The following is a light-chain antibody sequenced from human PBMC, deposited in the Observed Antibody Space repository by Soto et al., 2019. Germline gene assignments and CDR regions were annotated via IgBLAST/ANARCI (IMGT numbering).Light chain of an antibody. V-gene: IGLV1-40*01. Sequence: QSVLTQPPSVSGAPGQRVTISCTGSSSNIGAGYDVHWYQHLSGTAPKLLIFGNTNRPSGVPDRFSGSKSGTSASLAITGLQADDEADYYCQSFDSNRGVIFGGGTKLTVL. J-gene: IGLJ2*01. CDR3: QSFDSNRGVI. CDR2: GNT. CDR1: SSNIGAGYD.